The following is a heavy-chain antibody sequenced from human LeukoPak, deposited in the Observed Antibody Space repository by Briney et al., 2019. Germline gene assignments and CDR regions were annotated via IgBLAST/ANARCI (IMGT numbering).Heavy chain of an antibody. V-gene: IGHV4-38-2*02. J-gene: IGHJ4*02. CDR2: LYHTGNT. CDR1: GYSISSGYY. CDR3: AREGSVTMVRGVTLYDFDY. D-gene: IGHD3-10*01. Sequence: PSETLSLTCTVSGYSISSGYYWGWIRPPPGKGLEWIGSLYHTGNTYYNPSLKSRVTISLDTSKNQFSLKLSSVTAADTAVYYCAREGSVTMVRGVTLYDFDYWGQGTLVTVSS.